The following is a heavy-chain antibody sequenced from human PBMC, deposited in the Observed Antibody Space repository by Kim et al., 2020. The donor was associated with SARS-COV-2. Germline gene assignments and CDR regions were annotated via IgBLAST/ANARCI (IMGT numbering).Heavy chain of an antibody. V-gene: IGHV1-18*01. D-gene: IGHD4-17*01. CDR3: ARGAYGDVSFDY. J-gene: IGHJ4*02. Sequence: YAQKVPGTVTMTPDTSTNTAYMELWSLRSDDTAMYYCARGAYGDVSFDYWGQGTLVTVSS.